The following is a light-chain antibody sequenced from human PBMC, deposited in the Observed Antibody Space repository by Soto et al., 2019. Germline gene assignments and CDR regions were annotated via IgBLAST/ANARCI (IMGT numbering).Light chain of an antibody. CDR3: QQYGTSPWA. J-gene: IGKJ1*01. V-gene: IGKV3-20*01. CDR2: VAS. CDR1: QSVGRNS. Sequence: EIVLTQFPGTLSLSQGERATLSCRASQSVGRNSVAWYQQKTGQAPRVIIYVASNRDSGIPDRFSGSGSGSDYTLTISRLEPEDFAVYYCQQYGTSPWAFGQGTKVEIK.